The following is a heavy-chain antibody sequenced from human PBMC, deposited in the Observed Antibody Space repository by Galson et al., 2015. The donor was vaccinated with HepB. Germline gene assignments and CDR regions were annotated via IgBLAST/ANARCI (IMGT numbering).Heavy chain of an antibody. CDR3: ARGLKLLWFGELSHGMDV. Sequence: SVKVSCKASGYTFTSYAMHWVRQAPGQRLEWMGWINAGNGNTKYSQKFQGRVTITRDTSASTAYMELSSLRSEDTAVYYCARGLKLLWFGELSHGMDVWGQGTTVTVSS. D-gene: IGHD3-10*01. CDR2: INAGNGNT. V-gene: IGHV1-3*01. J-gene: IGHJ6*02. CDR1: GYTFTSYA.